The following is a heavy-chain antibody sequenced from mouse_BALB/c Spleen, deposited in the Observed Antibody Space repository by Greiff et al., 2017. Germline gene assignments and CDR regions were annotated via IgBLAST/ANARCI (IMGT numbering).Heavy chain of an antibody. CDR2: ISSGSSTI. V-gene: IGHV5-17*02. CDR1: GFTFSSFG. Sequence: EGKLMESGGGLVQPGGSRKLSCAASGFTFSSFGMHWVRQAPEKGLEWVAYISSGSSTIYYADTVKGRFTISRDNPKNTLFLQMTSLRSEDTAMYYCARERYLDYWGQGTTLTVSS. J-gene: IGHJ2*01. CDR3: ARERYLDY.